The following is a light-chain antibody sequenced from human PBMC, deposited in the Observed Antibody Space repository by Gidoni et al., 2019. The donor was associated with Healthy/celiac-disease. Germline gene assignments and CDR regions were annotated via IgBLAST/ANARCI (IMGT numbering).Light chain of an antibody. CDR2: EVS. CDR1: SSDVGGYNY. CDR3: SSYTSSSTLL. Sequence: SALTQPASVSGSPGPSITTSCTGTSSDVGGYNYVSWYQQHPGKAPKLMIYEVSNRPSGVSNRFSGSKSGNTASLTISGLQAEDEADYYCSSYTSSSTLLFGGGTKLTVL. V-gene: IGLV2-14*01. J-gene: IGLJ3*02.